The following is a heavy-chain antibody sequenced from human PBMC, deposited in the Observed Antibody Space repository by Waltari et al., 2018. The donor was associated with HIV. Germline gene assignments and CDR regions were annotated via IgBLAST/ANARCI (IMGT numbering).Heavy chain of an antibody. Sequence: EVQLVESGGGLIQPGGSLRLSCAASGFTVSSIAINWVRQAPGQGLEWVAARYSGGITYYADSVKGRFTISRDNSRNTLYLQMNSLRAEDTAVYYCAKASGIVNGANSRYWYFDLWGRGTLVTVSS. V-gene: IGHV3-53*01. CDR1: GFTVSSIA. CDR3: AKASGIVNGANSRYWYFDL. D-gene: IGHD4-17*01. J-gene: IGHJ2*01. CDR2: RYSGGIT.